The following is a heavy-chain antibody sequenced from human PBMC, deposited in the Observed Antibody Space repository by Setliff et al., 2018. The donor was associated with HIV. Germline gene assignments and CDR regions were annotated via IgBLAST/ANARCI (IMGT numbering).Heavy chain of an antibody. J-gene: IGHJ3*02. V-gene: IGHV1-2*02. CDR1: GYTFIGDY. D-gene: IGHD5-12*01. Sequence: GASVKVSCKASGYTFIGDYMHWVRQAPGQGLEWMGWINPNSGGTNFAQKFQGRVTMTRDTSISTAYMELSRLRSDDTAEYYCARGGLATGAFDIWGQGTMVTVSS. CDR2: INPNSGGT. CDR3: ARGGLATGAFDI.